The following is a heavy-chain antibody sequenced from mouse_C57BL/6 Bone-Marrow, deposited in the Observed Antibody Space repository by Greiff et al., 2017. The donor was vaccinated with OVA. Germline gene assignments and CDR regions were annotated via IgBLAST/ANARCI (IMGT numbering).Heavy chain of an antibody. D-gene: IGHD2-12*01. J-gene: IGHJ1*03. CDR2: INPNNGGT. Sequence: VQLQQSGPELVKPGASVKMSCKASGYTFTDYNMHWVKQSHGKSLEWIGYINPNNGGTSYNQKFKGKATLTVNKSSSTAYMELRSLTSEASAVYYCAKGLYPWYFDVWGTGTTVTVSS. CDR1: GYTFTDYN. CDR3: AKGLYPWYFDV. V-gene: IGHV1-22*01.